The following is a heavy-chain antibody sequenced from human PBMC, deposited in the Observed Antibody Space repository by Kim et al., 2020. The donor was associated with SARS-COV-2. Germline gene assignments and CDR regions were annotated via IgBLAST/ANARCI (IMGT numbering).Heavy chain of an antibody. Sequence: ASVKVSCKASGYSFTTYGLNWVRQATGQGLEWMGCINANNGKTDYAQKFQGRVTMTTEMSTNTAYMEMRSLRSDDSAMYYCARLQGSGGDCDVCDVWGQGTMVTVSS. J-gene: IGHJ3*01. V-gene: IGHV1-18*01. CDR3: ARLQGSGGDCDVCDV. CDR2: INANNGKT. CDR1: GYSFTTYG. D-gene: IGHD2-21*01.